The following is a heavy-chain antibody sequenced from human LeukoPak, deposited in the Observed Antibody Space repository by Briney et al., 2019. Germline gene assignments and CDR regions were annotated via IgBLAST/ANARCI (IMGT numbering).Heavy chain of an antibody. J-gene: IGHJ3*02. D-gene: IGHD4-17*01. V-gene: IGHV3-23*01. CDR2: ISGSGST. CDR1: GFTFSSYA. CDR3: ASPIYGDYTENGFDI. Sequence: GGSLRLSCAASGFTFSSYAMSWVRQAPGKGLEWVSAISGSGSTNYADSVKGRFTISRDNSKNTLYLQMNSLRTEDTAVYYCASPIYGDYTENGFDIWGQGTMVTVSS.